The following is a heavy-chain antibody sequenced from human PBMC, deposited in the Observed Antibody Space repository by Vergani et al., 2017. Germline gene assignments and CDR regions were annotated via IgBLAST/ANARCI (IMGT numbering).Heavy chain of an antibody. J-gene: IGHJ6*03. Sequence: EVQLVESGGVGGQPPLSLPPPVPSTGLPFSSSSLPVGRQAPGPVLAWVSVISREGGRSYEADAVNGRFTISRDNSKNSLYLQMNSLRAEDTALYYCAKDSVITFGGVIIQDQYMDVWGKGTTVTVSS. V-gene: IGHV3-43D*03. D-gene: IGHD3-16*02. CDR3: AKDSVITFGGVIIQDQYMDV. CDR2: ISREGGRS. CDR1: GLPFSSSS.